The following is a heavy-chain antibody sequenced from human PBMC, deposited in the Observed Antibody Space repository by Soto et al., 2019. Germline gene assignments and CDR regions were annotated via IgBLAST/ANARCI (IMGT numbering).Heavy chain of an antibody. CDR1: GFTFSSYG. V-gene: IGHV3-33*01. D-gene: IGHD3-10*01. CDR2: IWYDGSNK. J-gene: IGHJ4*02. Sequence: GGSLRLSCAASGFTFSSYGMHWVRQAPGKGLEWVAVIWYDGSNKYYADSVKGRFTISRDNSKNTLYLQMNSLRAEDTAVYYCARPTNSGFGELLYIDYWGQGTLVTVSS. CDR3: ARPTNSGFGELLYIDY.